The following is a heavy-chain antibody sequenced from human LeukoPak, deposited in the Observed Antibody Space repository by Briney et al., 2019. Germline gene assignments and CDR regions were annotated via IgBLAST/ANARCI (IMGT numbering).Heavy chain of an antibody. CDR3: ARDLVTVTKGFDI. CDR1: DDSFSSHY. D-gene: IGHD4-17*01. J-gene: IGHJ3*02. CDR2: TSYIGST. V-gene: IGHV4-59*11. Sequence: PSETLSLTCAVSDDSFSSHYWTWIRQPPGKGLEWIGYTSYIGSTNYNPSLKSRVTISIDTSKNYFSLKLSSVTAADTAVYYCARDLVTVTKGFDIWGQGTMVSVSS.